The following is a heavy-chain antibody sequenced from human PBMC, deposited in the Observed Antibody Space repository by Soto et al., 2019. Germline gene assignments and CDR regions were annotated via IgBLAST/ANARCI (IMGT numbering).Heavy chain of an antibody. V-gene: IGHV3-23*01. J-gene: IGHJ6*03. CDR1: GFTFSSYA. CDR3: ATSPLYSSSSWSMGANYYYYYMDV. CDR2: ISGSGGST. D-gene: IGHD6-6*01. Sequence: RLSCAASGFTFSSYAMSWVRQAPGKGLEWVSAISGSGGSTYYADSVKGRFTISRDNSKNTLYLQMNSLRAEDTAVYYCATSPLYSSSSWSMGANYYYYYMDVWGKGTTVTVSS.